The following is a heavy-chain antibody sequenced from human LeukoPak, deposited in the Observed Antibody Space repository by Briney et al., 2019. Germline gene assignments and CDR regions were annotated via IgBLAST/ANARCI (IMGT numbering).Heavy chain of an antibody. CDR1: GYSFTSYW. Sequence: GESLKIYCKGSGYSFTSYWIGWVRQMPGKGLEWMGIIYPGDSDTRYSPSFQGQVTISADKSISTAYLQWSSLKASDTAMYYCARRGPAGYYSLNYFDYWGQGTLVTVSS. D-gene: IGHD3-9*01. J-gene: IGHJ4*02. V-gene: IGHV5-51*01. CDR2: IYPGDSDT. CDR3: ARRGPAGYYSLNYFDY.